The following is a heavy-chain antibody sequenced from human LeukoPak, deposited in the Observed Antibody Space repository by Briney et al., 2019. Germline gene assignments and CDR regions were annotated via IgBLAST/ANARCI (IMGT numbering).Heavy chain of an antibody. Sequence: SETLSLTCTVSGGSISSSSYYWGWIRQPPGKGLEWIGSIYYSGSTYYNPSLKSRVTISVDTSKDQFSLKLSSVTAADTAVYYCARGMGGSFRNYYFDYWGQGTLVTVSS. D-gene: IGHD2-15*01. J-gene: IGHJ4*02. CDR1: GGSISSSSYY. CDR2: IYYSGST. V-gene: IGHV4-39*07. CDR3: ARGMGGSFRNYYFDY.